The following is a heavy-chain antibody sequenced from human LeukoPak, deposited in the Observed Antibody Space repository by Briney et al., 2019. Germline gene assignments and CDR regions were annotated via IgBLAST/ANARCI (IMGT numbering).Heavy chain of an antibody. CDR2: IKEDGSDK. J-gene: IGHJ4*02. CDR1: GFSFRGFW. Sequence: PGGSLRLSRAASGFSFRGFWMSWVRQAPGKGLEWVASIKEDGSDKYYVESVKGRFTISRENARNSLYLQMNSLRAEDTAVYYCARVLWFGGIYYFDYWGQGTLVTVSS. CDR3: ARVLWFGGIYYFDY. D-gene: IGHD3-10*01. V-gene: IGHV3-7*04.